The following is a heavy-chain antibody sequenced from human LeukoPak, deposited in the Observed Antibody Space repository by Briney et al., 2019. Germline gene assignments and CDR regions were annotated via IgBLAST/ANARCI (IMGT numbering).Heavy chain of an antibody. CDR3: AKGDYYDSSGFSSVGAFDI. CDR2: IYTGGGT. V-gene: IGHV3-53*01. CDR1: GFTVSNNY. Sequence: GGSLRLSCTASGFTVSNNYMNWVRQAPGKGLEWVSIIYTGGGTYYAGSVKGRFTISRDNSKNTLYLQMNSLRAEDTAVYYCAKGDYYDSSGFSSVGAFDIWGQGTMVTVSS. J-gene: IGHJ3*02. D-gene: IGHD3-22*01.